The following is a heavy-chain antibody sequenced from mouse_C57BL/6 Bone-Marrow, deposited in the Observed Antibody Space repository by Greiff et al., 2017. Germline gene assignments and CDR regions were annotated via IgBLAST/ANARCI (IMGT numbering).Heavy chain of an antibody. CDR3: ARRCLDY. V-gene: IGHV5-6*02. Sequence: EVHLVESGGDLVKPGGSLKLSCAASGFTFSSYGMSWVRQTPDKRLEWVATISSGGSYTYYPDIVKGRFTISRDNAKNTLYLQMSSLKSEDTAMYYCARRCLDYWGQGTTLTVSS. CDR2: ISSGGSYT. CDR1: GFTFSSYG. J-gene: IGHJ2*01.